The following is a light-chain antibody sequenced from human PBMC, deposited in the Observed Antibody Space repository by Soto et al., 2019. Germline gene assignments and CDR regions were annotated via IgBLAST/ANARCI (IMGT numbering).Light chain of an antibody. V-gene: IGKV1-39*01. CDR2: AAS. CDR3: QENYSTWT. CDR1: QSISSY. Sequence: DIQMTQSPSSLSASVVDRVTITCRASQSISSYLNWYQKKPGKAPYLLITAASTFQSGVPSRFSGSGSGTDFTLTISSLQPEDFATYYCQENYSTWTFGQGTKVEIK. J-gene: IGKJ1*01.